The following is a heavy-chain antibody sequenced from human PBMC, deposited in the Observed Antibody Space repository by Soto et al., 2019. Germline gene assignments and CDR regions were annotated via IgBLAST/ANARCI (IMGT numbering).Heavy chain of an antibody. CDR3: ERGIRILTGAPFDY. Sequence: SETLSLTCAVYGGSFSGYYWNWIRQPPGKGLEWIGEINHSGSTNYNPSLKSRVTISVDTSKNQFSLKLSSVTAADTAVYYCERGIRILTGAPFDYWGQGTLVTVSS. V-gene: IGHV4-34*01. D-gene: IGHD3-9*01. J-gene: IGHJ4*02. CDR1: GGSFSGYY. CDR2: INHSGST.